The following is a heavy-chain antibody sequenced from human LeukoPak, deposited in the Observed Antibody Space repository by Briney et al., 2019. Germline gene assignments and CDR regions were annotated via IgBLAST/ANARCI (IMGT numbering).Heavy chain of an antibody. Sequence: GGSLRLSCAASGFTVSSNYMSWVRQAPGKGLEWVSVIYSGGSTYYADSVKGRFTISRDNSKNTLYLQMNSLRAEDTAVYYCARRDTSIAARAHYYYYYMDVWGKGTTVTVSS. CDR2: IYSGGST. J-gene: IGHJ6*03. CDR3: ARRDTSIAARAHYYYYYMDV. D-gene: IGHD6-6*01. V-gene: IGHV3-53*01. CDR1: GFTVSSNY.